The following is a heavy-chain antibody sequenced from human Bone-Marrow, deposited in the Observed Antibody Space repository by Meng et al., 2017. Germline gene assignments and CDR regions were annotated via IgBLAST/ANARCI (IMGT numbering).Heavy chain of an antibody. CDR1: GGSISDYY. D-gene: IGHD2-15*01. Sequence: QVQLQESGPGLVKPSETLSLTCTVSGGSISDYYWSWIRQPPGRGLEWIGYIYYSGSTNYNPSLKSRVTISVDTSKNQFSLKLSSVIAEDTAVYYCARGKRWTPGYLDYWGQGTLVTVSS. CDR2: IYYSGST. J-gene: IGHJ4*02. V-gene: IGHV4-59*01. CDR3: ARGKRWTPGYLDY.